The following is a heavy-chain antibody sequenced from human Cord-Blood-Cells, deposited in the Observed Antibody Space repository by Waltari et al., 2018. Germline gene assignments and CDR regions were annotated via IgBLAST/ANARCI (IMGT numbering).Heavy chain of an antibody. Sequence: QVQLVESGGGVVQPGRSLRLSCAASGFTFSRYAMPWVRQAPGKGLEWVAVISYDGSNKYYADSVKGRFTISRDNSKNTLYLQMNSLRAEDTAVYYCARGLRVVTLDYWGQGTLVTVSS. CDR1: GFTFSRYA. V-gene: IGHV3-30-3*01. CDR3: ARGLRVVTLDY. D-gene: IGHD2-21*02. CDR2: ISYDGSNK. J-gene: IGHJ4*02.